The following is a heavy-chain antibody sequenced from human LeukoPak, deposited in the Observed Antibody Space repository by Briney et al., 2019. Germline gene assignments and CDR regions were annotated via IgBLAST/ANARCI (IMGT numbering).Heavy chain of an antibody. J-gene: IGHJ3*02. D-gene: IGHD6-19*01. CDR1: GGSIGSGSYY. CDR3: ARSSGWYDAFDI. V-gene: IGHV4-61*02. Sequence: PSQTLSLTCTVSGGSIGSGSYYWSWIRQPAGKGLEWIGRIYTNGSTNYNPSLKSRVTISVDTSKNQFSLKLSSVTAADTAVYYCARSSGWYDAFDIWGQGTMVTVSS. CDR2: IYTNGST.